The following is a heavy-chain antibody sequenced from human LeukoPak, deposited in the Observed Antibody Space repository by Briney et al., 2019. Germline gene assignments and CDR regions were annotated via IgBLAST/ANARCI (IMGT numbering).Heavy chain of an antibody. J-gene: IGHJ4*02. V-gene: IGHV4-39*01. CDR3: ASLPRIAARPRQIDY. CDR2: IYYSGST. CDR1: GGSISSSSYY. Sequence: SETLSLTCTVSGGSISSSSYYWGWIRQPPGKGLEWIGSIYYSGSTYYNPSLKSRVTISVDTSKNQFSLTLSSVTAADTAVYYCASLPRIAARPRQIDYWGQGTLVTVSS. D-gene: IGHD6-6*01.